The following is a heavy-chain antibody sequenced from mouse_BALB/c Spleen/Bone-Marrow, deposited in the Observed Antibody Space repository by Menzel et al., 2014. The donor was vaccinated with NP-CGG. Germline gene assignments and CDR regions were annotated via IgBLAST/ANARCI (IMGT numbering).Heavy chain of an antibody. CDR1: GYSITSDYA. D-gene: IGHD2-4*01. CDR2: ISYSGST. V-gene: IGHV3-2*02. CDR3: ARGLRRFAY. Sequence: EVKLMESGPGLVKPSQSLSLPCTVTGYSITSDYAWNWIRQFPGNKLEWMGYISYSGSTSYNPSLKSRISITRDTSKNQFFLQLNSVTTEDTATYYCARGLRRFAYWGQGTLVTVSA. J-gene: IGHJ3*01.